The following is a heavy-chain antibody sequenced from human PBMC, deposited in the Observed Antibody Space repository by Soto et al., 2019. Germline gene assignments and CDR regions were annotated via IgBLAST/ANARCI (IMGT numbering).Heavy chain of an antibody. Sequence: QVQLQESGPGLVKPTQTLSLTCSVSRAFINSGGFYYSWIRQPPGKGLEWLGYIFHSGSTLYNPSLRDRLTLSADTSLNQLSLYLTSVTAADTAVYYGVRGGIAGHGFDPLRQGILVTVSS. D-gene: IGHD2-15*01. CDR3: VRGGIAGHGFDP. J-gene: IGHJ5*02. CDR2: IFHSGST. V-gene: IGHV4-31*03. CDR1: RAFINSGGFY.